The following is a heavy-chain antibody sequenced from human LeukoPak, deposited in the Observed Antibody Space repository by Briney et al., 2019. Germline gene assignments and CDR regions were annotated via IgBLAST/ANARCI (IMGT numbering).Heavy chain of an antibody. CDR1: GGSFSGYY. V-gene: IGHV4-34*01. D-gene: IGHD3-10*01. CDR2: INHSGST. Sequence: SETLSLTCAVYGGSFSGYYWSWIRQPPGKGLEWIGEINHSGSTNYNPSLKSRVTISVDTSKNQFSLKLSSVTAADTAVYYCAGGGGSGRQTPYFDYWGQGTLVTVSS. CDR3: AGGGGSGRQTPYFDY. J-gene: IGHJ4*02.